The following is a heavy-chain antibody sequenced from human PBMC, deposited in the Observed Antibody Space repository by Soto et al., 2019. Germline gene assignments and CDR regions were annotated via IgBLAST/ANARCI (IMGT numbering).Heavy chain of an antibody. CDR1: GFTFDDYA. Sequence: EVQLVESGGGLVQPGRSLRLSCAASGFTFDDYAMHWVRQAPGKGLEWVSGISWNSGSIGYADSVKGRFTISRDNAKNSLYLQMNSLRAEDTALYYCAKDSFDGDYGIYWYFDLWGRGTLVTVSS. J-gene: IGHJ2*01. CDR2: ISWNSGSI. CDR3: AKDSFDGDYGIYWYFDL. D-gene: IGHD4-17*01. V-gene: IGHV3-9*01.